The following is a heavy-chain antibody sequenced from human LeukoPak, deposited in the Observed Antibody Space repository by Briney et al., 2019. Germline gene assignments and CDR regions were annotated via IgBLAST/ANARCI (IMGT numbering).Heavy chain of an antibody. V-gene: IGHV3-7*04. J-gene: IGHJ4*02. CDR1: GFAFSTYW. CDR2: IKEDGSEK. CDR3: ARGLKASAY. Sequence: GGSLRLSCAASGFAFSTYWMSWVRQAPGKGLEWVANIKEDGSEKNYVDSVRGRFTISRDNAKNSLYLQMNSLRAEDTAVYYCARGLKASAYWGQGTLVTVSS. D-gene: IGHD2-15*01.